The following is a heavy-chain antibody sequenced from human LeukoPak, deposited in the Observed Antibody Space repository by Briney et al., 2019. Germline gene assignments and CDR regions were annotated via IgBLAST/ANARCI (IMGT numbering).Heavy chain of an antibody. J-gene: IGHJ5*02. Sequence: GESLKISCKGSGYSFTSYWIGWVRQMPGKGLEWMGIIYPGDSDTRYSPSFQGQVPISADKSISTAYLQWSSLKASDTAMYYCARHVTIFGVVKGFDPWGQGTLVTVSS. CDR2: IYPGDSDT. CDR3: ARHVTIFGVVKGFDP. D-gene: IGHD3-3*01. CDR1: GYSFTSYW. V-gene: IGHV5-51*01.